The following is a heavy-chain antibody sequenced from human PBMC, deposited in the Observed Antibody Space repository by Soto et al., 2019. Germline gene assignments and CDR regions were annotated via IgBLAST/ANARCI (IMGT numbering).Heavy chain of an antibody. V-gene: IGHV3-30-3*01. J-gene: IGHJ4*01. CDR2: ISYDGNKK. Sequence: GGSLRLSCAASGFTFSHYAMHWVRQAPGKGLEWVAIISYDGNKKYYADSVKGRFTISRDNSKNTLYLQMNSLRAEDAAVFYCARDAGEYRYAYHLDYWGHGTLVTVSS. CDR1: GFTFSHYA. CDR3: ARDAGEYRYAYHLDY. D-gene: IGHD3-16*01.